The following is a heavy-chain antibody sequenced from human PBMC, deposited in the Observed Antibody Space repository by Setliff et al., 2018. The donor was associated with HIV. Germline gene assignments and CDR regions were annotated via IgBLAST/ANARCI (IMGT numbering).Heavy chain of an antibody. CDR2: INHSGST. D-gene: IGHD6-19*01. V-gene: IGHV4-34*01. J-gene: IGHJ4*02. CDR3: ARETRSGWYDLAY. CDR1: NGSFSGYY. Sequence: SETLSLTCAVYNGSFSGYYWSWIRQPPGMGLEWIGEINHSGSTNYNPSLKSRVTISVDTSEKQFSLKLSSVTAADTAVYFCARETRSGWYDLAYWGQGTLVTVSS.